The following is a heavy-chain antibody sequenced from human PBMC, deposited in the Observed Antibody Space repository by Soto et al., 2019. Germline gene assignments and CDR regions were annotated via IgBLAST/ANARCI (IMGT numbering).Heavy chain of an antibody. J-gene: IGHJ4*02. V-gene: IGHV3-33*06. D-gene: IGHD1-26*01. Sequence: PGGSLRLSCAASGSTFSSYGMHWVRQAPGKGLEWVAVIWYDGSNKYYADSVKGRFTISRDNSKNTLYLQMNSLRAEDTAVYYCAKRAWGYFYFDYWGQGTLVTVSS. CDR1: GSTFSSYG. CDR2: IWYDGSNK. CDR3: AKRAWGYFYFDY.